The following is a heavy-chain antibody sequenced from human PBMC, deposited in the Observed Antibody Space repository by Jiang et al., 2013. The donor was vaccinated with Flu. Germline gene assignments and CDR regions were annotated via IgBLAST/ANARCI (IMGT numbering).Heavy chain of an antibody. CDR3: ARVGVSFGSDF. Sequence: GAEVKKPGASVKVSCKASEFTFRTSAFHWVRQAPGQSFEWMGWINSGNGNTRYSQKFQGRVTITRDTSANTVYMEMSGLRSEDTAVYFCARVGVSFGSDFWGQGTLVTVSS. D-gene: IGHD2-15*01. J-gene: IGHJ4*02. CDR1: EFTFRTSA. CDR2: INSGNGNT. V-gene: IGHV1-3*01.